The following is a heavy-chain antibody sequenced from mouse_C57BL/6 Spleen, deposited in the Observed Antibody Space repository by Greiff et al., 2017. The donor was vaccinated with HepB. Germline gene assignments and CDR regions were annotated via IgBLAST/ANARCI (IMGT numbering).Heavy chain of an antibody. J-gene: IGHJ3*01. CDR1: GYTFTDYN. V-gene: IGHV1-18*01. CDR2: INPNNGGT. D-gene: IGHD4-1*01. CDR3: DRRDWDVWFAY. Sequence: EVQLQQSGPELVKPGASVKIPCKASGYTFTDYNMDWVKQSHGKSLEWIGDINPNNGGTIYNQKFKGKATLTVDKSSSTAYMGLRSLTSEDTAVYYCDRRDWDVWFAYWGQGTLVTVSA.